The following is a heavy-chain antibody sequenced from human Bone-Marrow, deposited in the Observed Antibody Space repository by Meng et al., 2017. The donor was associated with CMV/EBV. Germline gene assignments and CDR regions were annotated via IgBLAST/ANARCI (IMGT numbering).Heavy chain of an antibody. CDR2: IRNRANNYAT. CDR1: GFIFSGFT. J-gene: IGHJ4*02. V-gene: IGHV3-73*01. Sequence: LSCATSGFIFSGFTIPRVRQSSGNGPGWLGRIRNRANNYATMYAASVTGRFTISRDDSGNMAYLQMNSLKIEDTAVYYCARLGSDPDYWGQGTLVTVSS. CDR3: ARLGSDPDY. D-gene: IGHD2-21*02.